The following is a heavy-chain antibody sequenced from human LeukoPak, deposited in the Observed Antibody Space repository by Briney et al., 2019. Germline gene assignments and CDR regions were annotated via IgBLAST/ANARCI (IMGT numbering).Heavy chain of an antibody. Sequence: GGTLRLSCAASGFTFSSYGVSWVRQAPGKGLEWVSAISGSGGSTYYADSVKGRFTISRDNSKNTLYLQMNSLRAEDTAVYYCAKGLDYGDDYWGQGTLVTVSS. CDR1: GFTFSSYG. CDR2: ISGSGGST. D-gene: IGHD4-17*01. CDR3: AKGLDYGDDY. V-gene: IGHV3-23*01. J-gene: IGHJ4*02.